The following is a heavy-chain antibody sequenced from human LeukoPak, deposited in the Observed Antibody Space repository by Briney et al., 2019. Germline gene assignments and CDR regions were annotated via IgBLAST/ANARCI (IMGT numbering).Heavy chain of an antibody. CDR1: RFTVSTTY. CDR3: ARAPPSWYHFDY. J-gene: IGHJ4*02. Sequence: GGSLRLSCAASRFTVSTTYMSWVRQAPGKGLECISIIYSGVTYYADSVKGRFTVSRDNSKNTLYLQMTNLRAEDTAVYYCARAPPSWYHFDYWGQGTLVTVSS. CDR2: IYSGVT. D-gene: IGHD6-13*01. V-gene: IGHV3-66*01.